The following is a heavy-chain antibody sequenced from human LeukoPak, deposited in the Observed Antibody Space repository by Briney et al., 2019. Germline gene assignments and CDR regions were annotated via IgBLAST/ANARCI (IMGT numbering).Heavy chain of an antibody. CDR3: ARDPEGGYSYGDFDY. V-gene: IGHV1-2*02. CDR1: GYTFTGYY. D-gene: IGHD5-18*01. CDR2: INPNSGGT. Sequence: GASVKVSCKASGYTFTGYYMHWVRQAPGQGLEWMGWINPNSGGTNYAQKFQGRVTMTRGTSISTAYMELSRLRSDDTAVYYCARDPEGGYSYGDFDYWGQGTLVTVSS. J-gene: IGHJ4*02.